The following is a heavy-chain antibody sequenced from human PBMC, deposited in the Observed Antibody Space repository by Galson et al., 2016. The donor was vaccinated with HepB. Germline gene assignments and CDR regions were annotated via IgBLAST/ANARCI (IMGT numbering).Heavy chain of an antibody. Sequence: SLRLSCAASGFTFSTFWMHWVRHAPGKGLVWVSRVNYDGSTTDYADSVKGRFTVSRDNAKNTLYLQMSSLRAEDSAVYFCARTEYYANSDGISNTYYRHFYSWRQGTLVTVAS. V-gene: IGHV3-74*01. D-gene: IGHD3-22*01. CDR2: VNYDGSTT. CDR1: GFTFSTFW. J-gene: IGHJ4*02. CDR3: ARTEYYANSDGISNTYYRHFYS.